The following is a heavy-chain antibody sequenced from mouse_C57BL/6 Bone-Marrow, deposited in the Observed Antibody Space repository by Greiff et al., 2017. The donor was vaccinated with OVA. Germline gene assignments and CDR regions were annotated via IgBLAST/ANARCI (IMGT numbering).Heavy chain of an antibody. J-gene: IGHJ2*01. Sequence: EVKLVESGGDLVKPGGSLKLSCAASGFTFSSYGMSWVRQTPDKRLEWVATISSGGSYTYYPDSVKGRFTISRDNAKNTLYLQMSSLKSEDTAMYYCASYSNFDYWGQGTTLTVSS. CDR2: ISSGGSYT. D-gene: IGHD2-5*01. V-gene: IGHV5-6*01. CDR1: GFTFSSYG. CDR3: ASYSNFDY.